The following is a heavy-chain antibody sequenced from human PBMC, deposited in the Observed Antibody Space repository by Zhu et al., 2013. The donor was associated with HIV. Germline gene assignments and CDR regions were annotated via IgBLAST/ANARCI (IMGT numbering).Heavy chain of an antibody. CDR3: AQTYLGQQLVLSNYYYYYYMDV. V-gene: IGHV4-4*02. Sequence: QVQLQESGPGLVKPSGTLSLTCAVSGGSISSSNWWSWVRQPPGKGLEWIGEIYHSGSTNYNPSLKSRVTISVDKSKNQFSLKLSSVTAADTAVYYCAQTYLGQQLVLSNYYYYYYMDVWGKGTTVTVSS. D-gene: IGHD6-13*01. CDR1: GGSISSSNW. CDR2: IYHSGST. J-gene: IGHJ6*03.